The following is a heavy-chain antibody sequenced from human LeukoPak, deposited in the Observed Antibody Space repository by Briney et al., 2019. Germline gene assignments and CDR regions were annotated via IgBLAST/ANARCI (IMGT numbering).Heavy chain of an antibody. D-gene: IGHD2-21*01. CDR2: INSNSGAT. CDR1: GYTFTDYY. J-gene: IGHJ4*02. Sequence: ASVKVSCKASGYTFTDYYIHWVRQAPGQGLEWMGWINSNSGATDYAQKFQGRVTMTRDTSISTAYMELSRLGSGDTAVYYCARVPGGAAYDLDHWGQGTLVTVSS. V-gene: IGHV1-2*02. CDR3: ARVPGGAAYDLDH.